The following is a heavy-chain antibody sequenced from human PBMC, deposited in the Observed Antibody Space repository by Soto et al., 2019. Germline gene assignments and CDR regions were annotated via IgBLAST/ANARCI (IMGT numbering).Heavy chain of an antibody. J-gene: IGHJ4*02. Sequence: GGSLRLSCAASGFTFSSYGMHWVRQAPGKGLEWVSYISSSSSNIYYADSVKGRFTISRDNAKNSLYLQMNSLRAEDTAVYYCARANYYGSPGDFDYWGQGTLVTVSS. CDR3: ARANYYGSPGDFDY. V-gene: IGHV3-48*01. D-gene: IGHD3-10*01. CDR2: ISSSSSNI. CDR1: GFTFSSYG.